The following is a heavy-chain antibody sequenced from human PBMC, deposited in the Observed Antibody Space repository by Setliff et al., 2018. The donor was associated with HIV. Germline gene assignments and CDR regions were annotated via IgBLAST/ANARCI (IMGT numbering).Heavy chain of an antibody. CDR2: IYYSGST. CDR3: ARRQQLWLLYAFDI. J-gene: IGHJ3*02. D-gene: IGHD5-18*01. V-gene: IGHV4-39*01. CDR1: GGSISSSSYY. Sequence: VSGGSISSSSYYWGWIRQPPGKGLEWIGSIYYSGSTYYNPSLKSRVTISVDTSKNQFSLKLSSVTAADTAVYYCARRQQLWLLYAFDIWGQGTMVTVSS.